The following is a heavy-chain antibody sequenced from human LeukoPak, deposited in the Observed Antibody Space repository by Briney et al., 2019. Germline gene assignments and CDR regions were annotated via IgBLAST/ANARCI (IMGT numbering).Heavy chain of an antibody. D-gene: IGHD4-17*01. V-gene: IGHV3-64*01. CDR2: ISSNGGST. Sequence: GGSLRLSCAASGFTFSTYAMHWVRQASGKGLEYVSAISSNGGSTYYANSVKGRFTISRDNSKNTLYLQMGSLRAEDMAVYYCARGRTVTGPFDYWGQGTLVTASS. CDR1: GFTFSTYA. CDR3: ARGRTVTGPFDY. J-gene: IGHJ4*02.